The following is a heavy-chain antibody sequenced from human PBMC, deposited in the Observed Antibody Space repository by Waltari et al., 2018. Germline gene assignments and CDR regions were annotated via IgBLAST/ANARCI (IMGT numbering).Heavy chain of an antibody. CDR1: GYSISSGHY. CDR3: ARHSSAAASFFDY. J-gene: IGHJ4*02. D-gene: IGHD6-13*01. Sequence: QVQLQESGPGLVKPSATLSLTCAVSGYSISSGHYWGWIRQPPGQGLEWIGRIDHCGCTSYKPSLKSRVTITVDTSKNQLSRKLSAVTAADTAVYYCARHSSAAASFFDYWGQGTLVTVSS. CDR2: IDHCGCT. V-gene: IGHV4-38-2*01.